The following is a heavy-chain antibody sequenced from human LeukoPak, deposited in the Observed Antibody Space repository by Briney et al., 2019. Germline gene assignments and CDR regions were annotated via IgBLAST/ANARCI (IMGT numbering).Heavy chain of an antibody. CDR2: IWYDGSNK. CDR1: GFTFSSYG. CDR3: TTRYCSGGRCDY. V-gene: IGHV3-33*01. D-gene: IGHD2-15*01. Sequence: GGSLRLSCAASGFTFSSYGMHWVRQAPGKGLEWVAVIWYDGSNKYYADSVKGRFTISRDNSKNTLYLQMNSLRAEDTAVYYCTTRYCSGGRCDYWGQGTLVTVSS. J-gene: IGHJ4*02.